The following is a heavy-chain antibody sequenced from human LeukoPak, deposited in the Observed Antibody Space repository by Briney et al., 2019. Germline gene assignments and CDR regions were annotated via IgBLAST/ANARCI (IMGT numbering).Heavy chain of an antibody. J-gene: IGHJ4*02. V-gene: IGHV1-18*01. CDR2: ISTYNGNT. CDR3: ARGAGRDFWSGYYSY. Sequence: ASVKVSCKASGYTFTIFGITWVRQAPGQGLEWMGWISTYNGNTNYPQKFQGRVTMTTDTPTSTAYMELGSLEFDDTAVYYCARGAGRDFWSGYYSYWGQGTLVTVSS. CDR1: GYTFTIFG. D-gene: IGHD3-3*01.